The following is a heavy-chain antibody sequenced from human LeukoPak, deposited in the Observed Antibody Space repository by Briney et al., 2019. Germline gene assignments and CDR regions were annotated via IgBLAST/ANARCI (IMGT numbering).Heavy chain of an antibody. D-gene: IGHD1-26*01. J-gene: IGHJ5*02. Sequence: GGSLRLSCAASGFTFSNYWMHWVRQAPGKGLVWVSRINNEGSSIIYADSVKGRFTIPRDNAKNTVYLQMNSLRAEDTAMYYCTRGVGRNWFDPWGQGTLVTVSS. V-gene: IGHV3-74*01. CDR1: GFTFSNYW. CDR2: INNEGSSI. CDR3: TRGVGRNWFDP.